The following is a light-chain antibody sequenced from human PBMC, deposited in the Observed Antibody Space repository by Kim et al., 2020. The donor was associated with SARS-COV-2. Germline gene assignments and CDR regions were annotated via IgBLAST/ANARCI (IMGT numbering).Light chain of an antibody. CDR1: QTVSSA. Sequence: EIVMTQSPATLSVSPGGRATLSCRASQTVSSAIAWYQHKSGQAPRLLIYGASTRATGVPDRFSGSGSGTEFTLTISSLRSEDFAVYYFQHYSNWPLTFGGGTKVDIK. CDR3: QHYSNWPLT. V-gene: IGKV3-15*01. CDR2: GAS. J-gene: IGKJ4*01.